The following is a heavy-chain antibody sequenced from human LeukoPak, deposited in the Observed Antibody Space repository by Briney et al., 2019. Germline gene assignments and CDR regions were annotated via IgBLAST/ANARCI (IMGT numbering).Heavy chain of an antibody. CDR3: ARGTGYGGNSGPGDY. Sequence: GGSLRLSCAAFGLTLSDYYMSWIRQAPGKGLEWVSYISSSSSHTNYADSVKGRFTISRDNAKNSLYLQMNSLRAEDTAVYYCARGTGYGGNSGPGDYWGRGTLVTVSS. V-gene: IGHV3-11*05. CDR2: ISSSSSHT. D-gene: IGHD4-23*01. J-gene: IGHJ4*02. CDR1: GLTLSDYY.